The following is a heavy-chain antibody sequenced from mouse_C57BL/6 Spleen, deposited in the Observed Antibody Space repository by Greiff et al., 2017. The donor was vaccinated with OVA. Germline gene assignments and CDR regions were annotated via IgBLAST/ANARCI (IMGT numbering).Heavy chain of an antibody. V-gene: IGHV5-17*01. CDR2: ISSGSSTI. CDR1: GFTFSDYG. D-gene: IGHD2-5*01. J-gene: IGHJ2*01. Sequence: EVQVVESGGGLVKPGGSLKLSCAASGFTFSDYGMHWVRQAPEKGLEWVAYISSGSSTIHYADTVKGRFTISRDNAKNTLFLQMTSLRSEDTAMYYCAKGGAYYSNFFDYWGQGTTLTVSS. CDR3: AKGGAYYSNFFDY.